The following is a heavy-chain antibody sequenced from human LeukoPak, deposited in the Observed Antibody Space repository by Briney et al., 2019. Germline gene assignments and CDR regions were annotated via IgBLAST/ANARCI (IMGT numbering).Heavy chain of an antibody. CDR1: GDSIRSNTW. CDR3: ARVPTVTFFDY. Sequence: SGTLSLTCAVSGDSIRSNTWWSWVRQPPGKGLEWIGEIYQSGSTNYNLSLKSRVTILEDKSKNEFYLKLYFVTAADTAVYYCARVPTVTFFDYWGQGTLVTVSS. CDR2: IYQSGST. D-gene: IGHD4-17*01. J-gene: IGHJ4*02. V-gene: IGHV4-4*02.